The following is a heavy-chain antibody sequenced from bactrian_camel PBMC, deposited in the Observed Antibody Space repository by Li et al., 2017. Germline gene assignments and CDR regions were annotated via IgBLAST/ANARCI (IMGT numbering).Heavy chain of an antibody. D-gene: IGHD4*01. CDR2: IINRGGTT. CDR3: VREQKSGDYAPAFGY. CDR1: GFTLSSYR. J-gene: IGHJ6*01. V-gene: IGHV3S40*01. Sequence: DVQLVESGGGLVQPGGSLRLSCAASGFTLSSYRTYWVRQAPGKGLEWVSIINRGGTTYYADSMKGRFTISRDNAKNTVYLQMNSLKPEDTAVYYCVREQKSGDYAPAFGYWGQGTQVTVS.